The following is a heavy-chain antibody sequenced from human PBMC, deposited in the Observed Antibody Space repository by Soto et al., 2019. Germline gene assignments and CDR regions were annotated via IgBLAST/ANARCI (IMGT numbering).Heavy chain of an antibody. Sequence: QVQLVESGGGLVKPGGSLRLSCAVSGFTFSDYYMTWIRQAPGKGLEWVSYISSRTNHTNYADSVKGRFTISRDNXXXXXXXXXXXXXXXDXXXYYCAXGRGAAADYFDFWGQGTLVTVSS. CDR3: AXGRGAAADYFDF. CDR1: GFTFSDYY. V-gene: IGHV3-11*05. D-gene: IGHD6-13*01. J-gene: IGHJ4*02. CDR2: ISSRTNHT.